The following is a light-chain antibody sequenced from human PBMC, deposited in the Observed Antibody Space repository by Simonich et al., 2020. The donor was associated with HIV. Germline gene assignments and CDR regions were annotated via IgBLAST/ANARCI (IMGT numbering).Light chain of an antibody. J-gene: IGLJ1*01. CDR1: NMVSKI. Sequence: SYWVTESPSVSGPPGKTPRIPCGGDNMVSKIVHGYQQNPGQAPVLVFYEDSDRPSGFPERFSGSNSGNTATLTISRVKAGDEADYYCQVWDSSSDPYVFGTGTKVTVL. CDR2: EDS. V-gene: IGLV3-21*03. CDR3: QVWDSSSDPYV.